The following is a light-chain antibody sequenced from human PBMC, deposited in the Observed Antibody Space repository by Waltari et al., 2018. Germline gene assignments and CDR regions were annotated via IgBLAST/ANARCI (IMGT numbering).Light chain of an antibody. V-gene: IGLV2-14*01. CDR3: SSYTSSSTLNYV. J-gene: IGLJ1*01. Sequence: QSALTQPASVSGSPGQSITISCTGTSSDVGGYTYVSWYQQHPGKAPKLLIYEVSNRPSGVSTRFSGSKTGNTASLTISGLQAEDEADYYCSSYTSSSTLNYVFGTGTKVTVL. CDR2: EVS. CDR1: SSDVGGYTY.